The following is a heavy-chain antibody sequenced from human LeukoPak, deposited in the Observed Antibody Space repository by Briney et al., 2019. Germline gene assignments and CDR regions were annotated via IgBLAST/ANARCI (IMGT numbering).Heavy chain of an antibody. Sequence: SETLSLTCAVYGGSFSGYYWSWIRQPPGKGLEWIGEINHSGSTNYNPSLKSRVTISVDTSKNQFSLKLNSVTAADTAVYYCARGRIAPPNWFDPWGQGTLVTVSS. J-gene: IGHJ5*02. V-gene: IGHV4-34*01. CDR1: GGSFSGYY. CDR2: INHSGST. D-gene: IGHD6-13*01. CDR3: ARGRIAPPNWFDP.